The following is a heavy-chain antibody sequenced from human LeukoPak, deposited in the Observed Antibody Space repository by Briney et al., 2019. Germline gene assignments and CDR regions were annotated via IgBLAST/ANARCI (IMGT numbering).Heavy chain of an antibody. CDR1: GIIITSYW. V-gene: IGHV3-7*01. J-gene: IGHJ5*02. CDR3: ASHSYGYNH. D-gene: IGHD3-16*01. CDR2: IKQDGSEK. Sequence: GGSLRLSCAASGIIITSYWMSWVRQTPGKGLEWVANIKQDGSEKNYVDSVKGRFTIFRDNARNSLYLQMNSLRAEDTAVYYCASHSYGYNHWGQGTLVIVSS.